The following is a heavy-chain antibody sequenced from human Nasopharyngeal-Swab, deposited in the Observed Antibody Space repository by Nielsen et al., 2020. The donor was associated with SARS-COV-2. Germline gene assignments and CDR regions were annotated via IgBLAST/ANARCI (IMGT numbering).Heavy chain of an antibody. D-gene: IGHD5-12*01. V-gene: IGHV5-51*01. J-gene: IGHJ6*02. CDR1: GYSFTSYW. Sequence: GESLKISCQGSGYSFTSYWIAWVRQMPGKGLEWMGIIYPRDSDTRYSPSLQGQVTISADKSISTAYLQWSSLKASDTAMYYCVRPEGVATSFKYYFQYGMDVWGQGTMVTVPS. CDR2: IYPRDSDT. CDR3: VRPEGVATSFKYYFQYGMDV.